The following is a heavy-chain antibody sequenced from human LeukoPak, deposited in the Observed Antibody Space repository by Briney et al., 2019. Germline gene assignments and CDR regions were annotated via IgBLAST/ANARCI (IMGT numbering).Heavy chain of an antibody. D-gene: IGHD2-2*01. CDR3: ARANALYCSSTSCLFDY. CDR2: INPNSGGT. J-gene: IGHJ4*02. V-gene: IGHV1-2*02. Sequence: ASVKVSCKASGYTFTDYYIHWVPHAPGQGLEWMAWINPNSGGTYYAQNFHDRITLTRDTPISTAYMELSRLRSDDTAIYYCARANALYCSSTSCLFDYWGQGTLVTVSP. CDR1: GYTFTDYY.